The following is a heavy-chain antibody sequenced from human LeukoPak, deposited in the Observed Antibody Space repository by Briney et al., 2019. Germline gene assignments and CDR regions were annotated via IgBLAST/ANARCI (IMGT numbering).Heavy chain of an antibody. CDR1: GGSFSSSSYY. CDR2: IYYSGST. D-gene: IGHD5-18*01. V-gene: IGHV4-39*07. CDR3: AKGAGGFSYYNWFDP. J-gene: IGHJ5*02. Sequence: SETLSLTCTVSGGSFSSSSYYWGWIRQPPGKGLEWIGSIYYSGSTYYNPSLKSRVTISVDTSKNQLSLKLASVTAADTAIYYCAKGAGGFSYYNWFDPWGQGTLVTVSS.